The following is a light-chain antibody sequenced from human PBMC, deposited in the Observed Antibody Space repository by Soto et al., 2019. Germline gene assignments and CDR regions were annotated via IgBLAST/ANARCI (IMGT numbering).Light chain of an antibody. Sequence: QSALTQPPSASGTPGQSVTIPCTGTSSDVGHYNYVSWYQQHPGKAPKLMIYEVSRRPSGVPDRFSGSKSGNTASLTVSGLQAEDEADYYCSSNAGSNNLVFGGGTKLTVL. CDR2: EVS. CDR3: SSNAGSNNLV. CDR1: SSDVGHYNY. J-gene: IGLJ2*01. V-gene: IGLV2-8*01.